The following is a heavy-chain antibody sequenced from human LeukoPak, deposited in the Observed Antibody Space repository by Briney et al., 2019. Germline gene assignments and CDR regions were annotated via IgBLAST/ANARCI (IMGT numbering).Heavy chain of an antibody. D-gene: IGHD6-13*01. CDR2: IIPIFGTA. V-gene: IGHV1-69*13. CDR3: ASAPFDSWDSSSWYWAIWDY. J-gene: IGHJ4*02. Sequence: SAKVSCKASGGTFSSYAISWVRQAPGQGLEWMGGIIPIFGTANYAQKFRGRVTITADESTSTAYMELSSLRSEDTAVYYCASAPFDSWDSSSWYWAIWDYWGQGTLVTVSS. CDR1: GGTFSSYA.